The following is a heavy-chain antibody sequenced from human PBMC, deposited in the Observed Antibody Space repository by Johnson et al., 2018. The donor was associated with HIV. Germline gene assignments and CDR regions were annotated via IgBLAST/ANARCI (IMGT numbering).Heavy chain of an antibody. D-gene: IGHD3-22*01. Sequence: VQLVESGGGVVQPGKSVRLSCAASGLNFSDYGFHWVRQPPGKGLVWVSRINTDGSTIYYADSVKGRFTISRDDSKNTLYLQMNSLKTEDTAVYYCRSWGSSGYLDAFDIWGQGTMVTVSS. V-gene: IGHV3-74*02. CDR1: GLNFSDYG. CDR2: INTDGSTI. J-gene: IGHJ3*02. CDR3: RSWGSSGYLDAFDI.